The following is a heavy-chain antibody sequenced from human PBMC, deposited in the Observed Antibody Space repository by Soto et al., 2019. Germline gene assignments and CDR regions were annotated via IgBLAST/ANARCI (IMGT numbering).Heavy chain of an antibody. CDR2: INPNGGVT. CDR3: ARESGGATATLDYYYFYMDV. CDR1: GDSFNDYY. D-gene: IGHD5-12*01. J-gene: IGHJ6*03. Sequence: VQLVQSGAEVRKPGASVKVSCKSSGDSFNDYYIHWVRQAPGQGLEWMGWINPNGGVTKYAQKCQGWVTMTRDTSIRTVYMGLSRLRSDDTAVYYCARESGGATATLDYYYFYMDVGGKGTTVTVSS. V-gene: IGHV1-2*04.